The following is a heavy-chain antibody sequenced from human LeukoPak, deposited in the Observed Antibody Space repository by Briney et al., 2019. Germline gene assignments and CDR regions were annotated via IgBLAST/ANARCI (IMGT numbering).Heavy chain of an antibody. Sequence: PGGSLRLSCAASGFTVSSNYMSWVRQAPGKGLEWVSSISGYGGSTYYADSVKGRFTISRDSSKNTLYLQMNSLRDEDTAVYYCAKGPGAYCGGDCYSPGYWGQGTLVTVSS. J-gene: IGHJ4*02. D-gene: IGHD2-21*02. CDR1: GFTVSSNY. CDR3: AKGPGAYCGGDCYSPGY. V-gene: IGHV3-23*01. CDR2: ISGYGGST.